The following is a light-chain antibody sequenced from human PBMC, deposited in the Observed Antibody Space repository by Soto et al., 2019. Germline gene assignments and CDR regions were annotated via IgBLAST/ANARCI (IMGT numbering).Light chain of an antibody. Sequence: EIVLTQSPATLSLSPGERATLSCRASQSVSSYLAWYQQKPGQAPRLLIYDASNRATGIPARFSGSGSGTDFRLIISSLEPEDFAVYYCQRRSNWPLTFGGGTKVEIK. V-gene: IGKV3-11*01. J-gene: IGKJ4*01. CDR2: DAS. CDR1: QSVSSY. CDR3: QRRSNWPLT.